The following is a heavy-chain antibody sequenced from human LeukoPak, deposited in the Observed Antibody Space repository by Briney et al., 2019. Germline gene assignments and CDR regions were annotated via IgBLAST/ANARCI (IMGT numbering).Heavy chain of an antibody. Sequence: PPGGSLRLSCAASGFTFSGYGMHWVRQAPGKGLECVAFIRYDGTNKYYADSVKGRFTISRDNSKNTLYLQMNSLRAEDTAVYYCAKEASVLRFLEWLGDPFDYWGQGTLVTVSS. CDR1: GFTFSGYG. D-gene: IGHD3-3*01. CDR2: IRYDGTNK. J-gene: IGHJ4*02. V-gene: IGHV3-30*02. CDR3: AKEASVLRFLEWLGDPFDY.